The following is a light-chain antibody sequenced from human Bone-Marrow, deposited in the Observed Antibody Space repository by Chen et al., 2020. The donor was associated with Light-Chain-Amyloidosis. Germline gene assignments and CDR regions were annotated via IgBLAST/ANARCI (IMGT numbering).Light chain of an antibody. CDR2: DDS. J-gene: IGLJ3*02. Sequence: SYVRTQPSSVSAAPGPTATSAGGGNNIGSTSVHWYQQTPGQAPLLVVYDDSDRPSGIPERLSGSNSGNTATLTISRVEAGDEADYYCQVWDRSSDRPVFGGGTKLTVL. V-gene: IGLV3-21*02. CDR1: NIGSTS. CDR3: QVWDRSSDRPV.